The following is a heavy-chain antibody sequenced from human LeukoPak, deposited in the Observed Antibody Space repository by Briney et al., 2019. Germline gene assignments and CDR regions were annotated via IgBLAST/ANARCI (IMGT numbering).Heavy chain of an antibody. CDR3: ARDRSGYGHRTYYYYMDV. J-gene: IGHJ6*03. V-gene: IGHV4-59*12. Sequence: SETLSLTCTVSGGSISSYYWSWIRQPPGKGLEWIGYIYYSGSTNYNPSLKSRVTISRDNAKNSLYLQMNSLRAEDTAVYYCARDRSGYGHRTYYYYMDVWGKGTTVTVSS. CDR1: GGSISSYY. CDR2: IYYSGST. D-gene: IGHD5-12*01.